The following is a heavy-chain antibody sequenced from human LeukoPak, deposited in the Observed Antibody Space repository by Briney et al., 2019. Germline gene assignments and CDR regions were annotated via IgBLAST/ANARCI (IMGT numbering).Heavy chain of an antibody. Sequence: GGSLRLSCAASGFTFSSYGMHWVRQAPGKGLEWVAVIWYDGSNKYYSDSVQGRFTISRDNSKNTLYLQMNSLRAEDTAVYYCAREVGGGDFDYWGQGTLVTVSS. CDR1: GFTFSSYG. D-gene: IGHD2-2*01. J-gene: IGHJ4*02. CDR2: IWYDGSNK. CDR3: AREVGGGDFDY. V-gene: IGHV3-33*01.